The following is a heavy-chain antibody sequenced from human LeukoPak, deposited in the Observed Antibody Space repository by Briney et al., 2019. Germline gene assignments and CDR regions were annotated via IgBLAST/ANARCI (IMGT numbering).Heavy chain of an antibody. CDR2: ISWNSGSI. D-gene: IGHD6-13*01. V-gene: IGHV3-9*01. CDR1: GFTFDDYA. Sequence: GGSLRLSCAASGFTFDDYAMHWVRQAPGKGLEWVPGISWNSGSIGYADSVKGRFTISRDNAKNTLYLQMNSLRAEDTAVYYCARGGYSSSWYPDAFDIWGQGTMDTVSS. J-gene: IGHJ3*02. CDR3: ARGGYSSSWYPDAFDI.